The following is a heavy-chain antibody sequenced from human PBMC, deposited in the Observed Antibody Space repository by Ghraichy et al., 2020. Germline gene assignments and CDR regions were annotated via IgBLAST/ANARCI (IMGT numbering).Heavy chain of an antibody. CDR2: IKQDGSEK. D-gene: IGHD2-2*01. CDR3: ARVEVVPAAARRFDY. J-gene: IGHJ4*02. V-gene: IGHV3-7*01. CDR1: GFTFSSYW. Sequence: LSLTCAASGFTFSSYWMSWVRQAPGKGLEWVANIKQDGSEKYYVDSVKGRFTISRDNAKNSLYLQMNSLRAEDTAVYYCARVEVVPAAARRFDYWGQGTLVTVSS.